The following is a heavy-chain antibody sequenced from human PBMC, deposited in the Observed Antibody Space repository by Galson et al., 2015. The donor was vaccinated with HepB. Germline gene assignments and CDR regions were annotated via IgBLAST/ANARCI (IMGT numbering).Heavy chain of an antibody. CDR1: GYTFTSYA. V-gene: IGHV1-3*01. CDR2: INAGNGNT. Sequence: SVKVSCKASGYTFTSYAMHWVRQAPGQRLEWMGWINAGNGNTNYSQKFQGRVTITRDTSASTAYMELSSLRSEDTAVYYCARFERGQWLGAFDIWGQGTMVTVSS. J-gene: IGHJ3*02. D-gene: IGHD6-19*01. CDR3: ARFERGQWLGAFDI.